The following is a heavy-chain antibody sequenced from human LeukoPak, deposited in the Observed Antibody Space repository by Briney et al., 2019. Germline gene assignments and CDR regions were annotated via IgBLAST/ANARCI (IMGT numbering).Heavy chain of an antibody. CDR1: GYSISSGYY. D-gene: IGHD3-22*01. CDR3: ARILYYYDSSGYMYDAFDI. Sequence: PSETLSLTCTVSGYSISSGYYWGWIRQPPGKGLEWIGSIYHSGSTYYNPSLKSRVTISVDTSKNQFSLKLSSVTAADTAVYYCARILYYYDSSGYMYDAFDIWGQGTMVTVSS. CDR2: IYHSGST. V-gene: IGHV4-38-2*02. J-gene: IGHJ3*02.